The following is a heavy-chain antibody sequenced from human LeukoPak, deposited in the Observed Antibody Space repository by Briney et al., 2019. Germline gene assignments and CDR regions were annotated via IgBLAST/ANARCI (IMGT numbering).Heavy chain of an antibody. CDR1: GGTFSSYA. CDR3: ARDAPHIRMVRGAVEWFDP. J-gene: IGHJ5*02. CDR2: IIPIFGTA. Sequence: SVKVSCKASGGTFSSYAISWVRQAPGQGLEWMGGIIPIFGTANYAQKFQGRVTITTDESTSTAYMELSSLRSEDTAVYYCARDAPHIRMVRGAVEWFDPWGQGTLVTVSS. V-gene: IGHV1-69*05. D-gene: IGHD3-10*01.